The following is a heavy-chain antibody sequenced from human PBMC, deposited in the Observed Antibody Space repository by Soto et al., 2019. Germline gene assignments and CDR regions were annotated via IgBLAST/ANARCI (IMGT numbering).Heavy chain of an antibody. CDR2: TYYRSKWYN. CDR1: GDSVSSNSAA. V-gene: IGHV6-1*01. CDR3: ATGVFPAAITDAFDI. Sequence: SQTLSLTCAISGDSVSSNSAAWNWIRQSPSRGLEWLGRTYYRSKWYNDYAVSVKSRITINPDTSKNKFSLQLNSVTPEDTAVYYCATGVFPAAITDAFDIWGQGTMVTVSS. D-gene: IGHD2-2*02. J-gene: IGHJ3*02.